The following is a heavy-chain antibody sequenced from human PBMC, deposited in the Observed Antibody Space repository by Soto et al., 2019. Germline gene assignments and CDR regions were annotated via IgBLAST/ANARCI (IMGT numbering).Heavy chain of an antibody. CDR1: GFTFSSYS. J-gene: IGHJ5*02. CDR3: ARGAYLNWFDP. CDR2: ISSSSSTI. V-gene: IGHV3-48*01. Sequence: EVQLVESGGGLVQPGGSLRLSCAASGFTFSSYSMNWVRQAPGKGLEWVSYISSSSSTIYYADSVKGRFTISRDNAKNSLYRQMNSLRAEDTAVYYCARGAYLNWFDPWGQATLVTVSS.